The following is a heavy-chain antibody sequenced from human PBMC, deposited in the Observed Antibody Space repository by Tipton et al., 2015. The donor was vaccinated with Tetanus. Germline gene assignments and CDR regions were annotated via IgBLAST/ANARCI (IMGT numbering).Heavy chain of an antibody. Sequence: LVQSGAEVKKPGESLKMSCKISGHNSRSYWINWVRQMPGKGLEWMGIIYSGDSEATYSPSFQGQVTISLDKSISTAYLHWSSLRASDTAIYFCARLPKHYSASGSTWGQGTQVTVSS. V-gene: IGHV5-51*01. CDR1: GHNSRSYW. D-gene: IGHD3-10*01. CDR3: ARLPKHYSASGST. J-gene: IGHJ5*02. CDR2: IYSGDSEA.